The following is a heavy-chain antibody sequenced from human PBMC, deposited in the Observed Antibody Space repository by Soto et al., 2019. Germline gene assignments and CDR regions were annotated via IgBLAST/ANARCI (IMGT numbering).Heavy chain of an antibody. CDR2: ISGSGGST. CDR3: AKDTPRGQQLPYYFAY. V-gene: IGHV3-23*01. J-gene: IGHJ4*02. Sequence: EVQLLESGGGLVQPGGSLRLSCAASGFTFSSYAMSWVRQAPGKGLEWVSAISGSGGSTYYADSVKGRFTISRDNSKNARYLKMTGRRAEDTAVYYCAKDTPRGQQLPYYFAYWGQGPLFPVSS. CDR1: GFTFSSYA. D-gene: IGHD6-13*01.